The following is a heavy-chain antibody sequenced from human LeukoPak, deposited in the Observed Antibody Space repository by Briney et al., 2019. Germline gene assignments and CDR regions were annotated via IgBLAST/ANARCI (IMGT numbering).Heavy chain of an antibody. CDR3: AREGRIAVAGYDY. Sequence: SETLSLTFAVSGGSISSINWWSWVRQPPGEGLEWIGEIYHSGSTNYNPSLRSRVTISVDKSKNQLSLKLSAVTAADTAVYYCAREGRIAVAGYDYWGQGTLVTVSS. CDR1: GGSISSINW. CDR2: IYHSGST. D-gene: IGHD6-19*01. V-gene: IGHV4-4*02. J-gene: IGHJ4*02.